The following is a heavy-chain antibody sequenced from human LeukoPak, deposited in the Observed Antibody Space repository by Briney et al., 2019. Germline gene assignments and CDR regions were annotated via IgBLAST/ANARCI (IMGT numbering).Heavy chain of an antibody. J-gene: IGHJ4*02. CDR1: GFTFSSYE. D-gene: IGHD3-22*01. CDR2: ISSSGSTI. Sequence: GGSLRLSCAASGFTFSSYEMNWVRQAPGKGLEWVSYISSSGSTIYYADSVKGRFTISRDNAKNSLYLQMNSLRVEDTALYYCANGPTASGYFSFFDYWGQGTPVTVSS. V-gene: IGHV3-48*03. CDR3: ANGPTASGYFSFFDY.